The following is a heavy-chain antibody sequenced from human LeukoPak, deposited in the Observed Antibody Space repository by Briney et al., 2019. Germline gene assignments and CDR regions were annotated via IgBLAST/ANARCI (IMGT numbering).Heavy chain of an antibody. J-gene: IGHJ4*02. D-gene: IGHD3-10*01. CDR1: GYTFNTYG. CDR3: ARGSIGAPHHFDY. Sequence: ASVKVSCKASGYTFNTYGMNWVRQAPGQGLEWMGWINTNTGNPTYAQGFTGRFVFSLDTSVSTAYLQISSLKAEDTAVYYCARGSIGAPHHFDYWGQGTLVTVSS. V-gene: IGHV7-4-1*02. CDR2: INTNTGNP.